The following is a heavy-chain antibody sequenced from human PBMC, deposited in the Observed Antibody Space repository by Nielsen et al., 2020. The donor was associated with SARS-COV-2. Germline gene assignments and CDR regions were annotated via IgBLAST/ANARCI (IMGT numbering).Heavy chain of an antibody. CDR3: ARMYYYDSSGQYYFDY. J-gene: IGHJ4*02. V-gene: IGHV4-59*08. CDR2: IYYSGST. Sequence: SETLSLTCTVSGGSISSYYWSWIRQPPGKGLEWIGYIYYSGSTNYNPSLKSRVTISVDTSKNQFSLKLSSVTAADTAVYYCARMYYYDSSGQYYFDYWGQGTLVTVSS. CDR1: GGSISSYY. D-gene: IGHD3-22*01.